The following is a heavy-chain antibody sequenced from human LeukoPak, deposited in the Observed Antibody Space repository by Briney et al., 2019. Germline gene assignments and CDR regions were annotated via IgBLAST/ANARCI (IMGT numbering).Heavy chain of an antibody. J-gene: IGHJ5*02. CDR2: IYYSGST. CDR3: ARGPVHYYEDGFDP. V-gene: IGHV4-59*01. CDR1: GGSISSYY. Sequence: SETLSLTRTVSGGSISSYYWSWIRQPPGKGLEWIGYIYYSGSTNYNPSLKSRVTISVDTSKNQFSLKLSSVTAADTAVYYCARGPVHYYEDGFDPWGQGTLVTVSS. D-gene: IGHD3-22*01.